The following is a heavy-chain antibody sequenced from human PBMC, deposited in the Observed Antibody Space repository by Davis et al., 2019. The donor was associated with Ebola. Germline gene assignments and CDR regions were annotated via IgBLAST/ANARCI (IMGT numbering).Heavy chain of an antibody. CDR3: VKDSSNIWFDI. CDR1: GFMFSSYA. V-gene: IGHV3-64D*06. Sequence: GGSLRLSCSVSGFMFSSYAMHWVRQAPGKGLQYVSGITNNGGSTYYADSVKGRFIISRDNAKNTLYLQMNSLRVEDSAIYYCVKDSSNIWFDIWGQGTLVTVSS. CDR2: ITNNGGST. D-gene: IGHD2/OR15-2a*01. J-gene: IGHJ3*02.